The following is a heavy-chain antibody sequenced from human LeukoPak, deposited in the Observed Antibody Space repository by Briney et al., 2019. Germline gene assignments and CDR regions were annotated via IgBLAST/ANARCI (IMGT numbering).Heavy chain of an antibody. V-gene: IGHV4-61*02. J-gene: IGHJ4*02. CDR3: AGSFLLDSSGYYRDY. D-gene: IGHD3-22*01. CDR2: IYTSGST. CDR1: GDSISRGSYY. Sequence: PSETLSLTCTVSGDSISRGSYYWSWIRQPAGKGLEWIGRIYTSGSTNYNPSLKSRVTISVDTSKNQFSLKLSSVTAADTAVYYCAGSFLLDSSGYYRDYWGQGTLVTVSS.